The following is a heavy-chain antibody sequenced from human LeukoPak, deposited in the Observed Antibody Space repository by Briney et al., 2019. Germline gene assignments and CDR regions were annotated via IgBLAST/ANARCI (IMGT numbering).Heavy chain of an antibody. CDR3: VRGAGWLPDY. D-gene: IGHD5-24*01. CDR2: ISYSGST. Sequence: PSETLSLTCTVSGASLSSYYCSWIRQSPGKGLEWIRLISYSGSTKYNSSLESRVTISADTSKSQCSLKLSSVTAADTAVYYCVRGAGWLPDYWGQGTLVTVSS. J-gene: IGHJ4*02. CDR1: GASLSSYY. V-gene: IGHV4-59*01.